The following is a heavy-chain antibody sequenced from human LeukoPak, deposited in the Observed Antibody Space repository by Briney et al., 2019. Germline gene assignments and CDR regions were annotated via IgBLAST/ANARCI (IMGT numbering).Heavy chain of an antibody. J-gene: IGHJ3*02. CDR2: ISGSGGST. CDR3: ANDILTGYGRDI. Sequence: GGSLRLSCAASGFTFSSYAMSWVRQAPGKELEWVSAISGSGGSTYYADSVKGRFTISRHNSKNTLYLQMSSLRAEDTAVYYCANDILTGYGRDIWGQGTMVTVSS. CDR1: GFTFSSYA. V-gene: IGHV3-23*01. D-gene: IGHD3-9*01.